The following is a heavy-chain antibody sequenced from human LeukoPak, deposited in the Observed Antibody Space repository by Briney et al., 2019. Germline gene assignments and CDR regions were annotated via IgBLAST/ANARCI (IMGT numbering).Heavy chain of an antibody. J-gene: IGHJ5*02. D-gene: IGHD3-10*01. CDR3: ARDRSAPRLLWSRYNWFDP. Sequence: SETLSLTCTVSGGSISSYYWSWIRQPAGKGLEWIGRIYTGGSTNYNPSLKSRVTMSVDTSKNQFSLKQSSVTAADTAVYYCARDRSAPRLLWSRYNWFDPWGQGTLVTVSS. V-gene: IGHV4-4*07. CDR2: IYTGGST. CDR1: GGSISSYY.